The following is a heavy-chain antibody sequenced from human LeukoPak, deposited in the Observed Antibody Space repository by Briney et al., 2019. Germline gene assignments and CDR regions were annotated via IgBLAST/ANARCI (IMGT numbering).Heavy chain of an antibody. CDR3: VKDPRDTYGANWFVS. V-gene: IGHV3-23*01. D-gene: IGHD2-21*01. J-gene: IGHJ5*01. CDR2: ISGTGGAT. CDR1: GFSFGNYA. Sequence: GGSLRLSCVASGFSFGNYAMSWVRQAPGKGLQRVSQISGTGGATWYAGFARDRFTISRDNSKKTLYLQMSGLRVEDTAMYYCVKDPRDTYGANWFVSWGQGTLLIVSS.